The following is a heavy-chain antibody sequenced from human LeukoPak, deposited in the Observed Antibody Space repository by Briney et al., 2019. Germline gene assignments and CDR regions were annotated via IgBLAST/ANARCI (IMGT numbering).Heavy chain of an antibody. CDR1: GFTFSSYA. J-gene: IGHJ4*02. CDR2: ISGSGGST. V-gene: IGHV3-23*01. CDR3: AKRRSSSQAPAYYFDY. D-gene: IGHD6-6*01. Sequence: PGGSLRLSCVASGFTFSSYAMSWVRQAPGKGLEWVSAISGSGGSTYYADSVKGRFTISRDNSKNTLYLQMNSLRAEDTAVYYCAKRRSSSQAPAYYFDYWGQGTLVTVSS.